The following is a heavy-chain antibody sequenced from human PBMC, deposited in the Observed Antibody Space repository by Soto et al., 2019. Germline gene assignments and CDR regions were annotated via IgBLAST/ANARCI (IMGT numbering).Heavy chain of an antibody. CDR3: AAKLGTTHYFDF. V-gene: IGHV4-31*03. CDR2: IYHTGST. D-gene: IGHD7-27*01. Sequence: QVQLQESGPGLVQPSQTLSLTCSVSGDPVSSGSYYWTWVRQHPVKGLEWIGYIYHTGSTYYNPSRQSRLIMSIDTSKNQFSLHLYSVTAADTDVYFCAAKLGTTHYFDFWGQGSLVAVSS. CDR1: GDPVSSGSYY. J-gene: IGHJ4*02.